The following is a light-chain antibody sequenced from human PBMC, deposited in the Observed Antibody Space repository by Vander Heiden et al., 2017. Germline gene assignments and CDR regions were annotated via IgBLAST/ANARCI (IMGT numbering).Light chain of an antibody. CDR2: AAS. J-gene: IGKJ2*02. CDR3: QHEDSFPST. CDR1: QVISSY. Sequence: VIWLHHFPSLLSASAGDRVTSSCRSSQVISSYLAWYQQKPGNAPELLISAASTLQSGVPSRCSGSGSGTDFTITIRCLQSEDFATYYCQHEDSFPSTFGQGTKMDIK. V-gene: IGKV1D-8*01.